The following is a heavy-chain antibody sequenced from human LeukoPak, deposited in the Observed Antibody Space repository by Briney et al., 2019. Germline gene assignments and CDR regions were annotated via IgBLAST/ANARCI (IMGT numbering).Heavy chain of an antibody. V-gene: IGHV1-69*13. CDR1: GGTFSSYA. CDR2: IIPIFGTA. CDR3: ARVVMGNYRPYYFDY. J-gene: IGHJ4*02. D-gene: IGHD4-11*01. Sequence: GASVKVSCKASGGTFSSYAISWVRQAPGQGLEWMGGIIPIFGTANYAQKFQGRVTITADESTSTAYMELSGLRSEDTAVYYCARVVMGNYRPYYFDYWGQGTLVTVSS.